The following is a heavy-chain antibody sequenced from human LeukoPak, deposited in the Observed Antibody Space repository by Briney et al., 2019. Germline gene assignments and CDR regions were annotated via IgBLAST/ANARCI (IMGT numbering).Heavy chain of an antibody. Sequence: GESLKISCKGSGYSFTSYWIGWVRQMPGKGLEWMGIIYPGDSDTRYSPSFQGQVTISADKSISTAYLQWGSLKASDTAMYYCARPPFDSSGYYPLQHWGQGTLVTVSS. CDR3: ARPPFDSSGYYPLQH. V-gene: IGHV5-51*01. J-gene: IGHJ1*01. D-gene: IGHD3-22*01. CDR1: GYSFTSYW. CDR2: IYPGDSDT.